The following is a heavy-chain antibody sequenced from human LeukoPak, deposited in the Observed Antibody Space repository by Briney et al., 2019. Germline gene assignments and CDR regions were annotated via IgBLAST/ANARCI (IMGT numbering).Heavy chain of an antibody. D-gene: IGHD2-2*01. CDR3: ARDMIPAAIYYYYYGMDV. Sequence: GGSLTLSCAASGFTFSSYETNSVRQPAGKGLELVTYISSSGSTIYYADSVKGRFTISRDNAKNSLYLQVNSLRAEDRAVYYCARDMIPAAIYYYYYGMDVWGQGTTVTVSS. J-gene: IGHJ6*02. CDR1: GFTFSSYE. V-gene: IGHV3-48*03. CDR2: ISSSGSTI.